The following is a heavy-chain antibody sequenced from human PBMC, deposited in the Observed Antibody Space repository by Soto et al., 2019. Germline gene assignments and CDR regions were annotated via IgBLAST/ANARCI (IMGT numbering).Heavy chain of an antibody. Sequence: PSETLSLTCTVSGGSISSSSYYWGWIRQPPGKGLEWIGSIYYSGSTYYNPSLKSRVTISVDTSKNQFSLKLSSVTAADTAVYYCARVLNYDFWSGYYNTYYYYGMDVWGQGTTVTVS. CDR1: GGSISSSSYY. V-gene: IGHV4-39*01. D-gene: IGHD3-3*01. J-gene: IGHJ6*02. CDR3: ARVLNYDFWSGYYNTYYYYGMDV. CDR2: IYYSGST.